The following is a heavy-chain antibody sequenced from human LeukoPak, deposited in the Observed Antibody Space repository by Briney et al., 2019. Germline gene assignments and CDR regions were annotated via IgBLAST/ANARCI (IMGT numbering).Heavy chain of an antibody. V-gene: IGHV3-23*01. J-gene: IGHJ4*02. D-gene: IGHD6-19*01. CDR2: ISNGGTNT. CDR1: GFTFSTYA. Sequence: GGSLRLSCAASGFTFSTYAMSWVRQAPGKGLEWVSLISNGGTNTFYDDSVKGRFTISRDNSKNTLYLQMTGLRAEDTAVYYCAKGRPVRTSGWYFYDYWGQGILVTVSS. CDR3: AKGRPVRTSGWYFYDY.